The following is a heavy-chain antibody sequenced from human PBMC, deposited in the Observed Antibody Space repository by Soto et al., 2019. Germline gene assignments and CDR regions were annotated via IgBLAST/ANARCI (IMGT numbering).Heavy chain of an antibody. CDR2: MNPNSGNT. D-gene: IGHD6-19*01. CDR1: GYTFTSYD. CDR3: ARDSSGWYGVAAFDI. J-gene: IGHJ3*02. Sequence: ASVKVSWKASGYTFTSYDMNWVRQATGQGLEWMGWMNPNSGNTGYAQKFQGRVTMTRNTTISTAYMELSSLRSEDTAVYYCARDSSGWYGVAAFDIWGQGTMVTVSS. V-gene: IGHV1-8*01.